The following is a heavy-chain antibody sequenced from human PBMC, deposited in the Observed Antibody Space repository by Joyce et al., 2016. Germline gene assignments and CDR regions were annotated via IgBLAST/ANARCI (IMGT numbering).Heavy chain of an antibody. Sequence: QEQLEESGGGVVQPGTSLRLSCPASGSIFSGYVMNWVRQAPGKGLEWVAIRSYDGPNKFYADSVRGRFTISRDNYKNTLFLQMNSLTIEDAGVYYCARRSGIPAGRRPGAFDMWGQGTVVTVSS. CDR2: RSYDGPNK. V-gene: IGHV3-30*04. CDR3: ARRSGIPAGRRPGAFDM. CDR1: GSIFSGYV. J-gene: IGHJ3*02. D-gene: IGHD6-13*01.